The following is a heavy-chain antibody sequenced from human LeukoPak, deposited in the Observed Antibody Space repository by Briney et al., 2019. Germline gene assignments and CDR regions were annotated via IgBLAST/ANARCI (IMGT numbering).Heavy chain of an antibody. Sequence: GGSLRLSCAASGFTLSNYGMHWARQAPSKGLEWVAVISYDGSNKYFADSVKGRFTISRDNSKNTLYLQMNSLRTEDTAVYYCAKGSYGDYEEVGDYWGQGTLVTVSS. CDR3: AKGSYGDYEEVGDY. D-gene: IGHD4-17*01. J-gene: IGHJ4*02. CDR1: GFTLSNYG. CDR2: ISYDGSNK. V-gene: IGHV3-30*18.